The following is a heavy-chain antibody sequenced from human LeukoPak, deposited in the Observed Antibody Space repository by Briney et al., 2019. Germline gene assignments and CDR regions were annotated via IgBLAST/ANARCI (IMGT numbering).Heavy chain of an antibody. CDR1: GFTFSTSW. V-gene: IGHV3-7*01. D-gene: IGHD2-21*01. CDR3: AEGGSYSDY. J-gene: IGHJ4*02. CDR2: IKQDGSEK. Sequence: GGSLRLSCAASGFTFSTSWMTWVRQAPGKGLEWVANIKQDGSEKHYVDSVRGRFTISRDNAKNSLCLQMDSLRAEDTAVYYCAEGGSYSDYWGQGTLVTVSS.